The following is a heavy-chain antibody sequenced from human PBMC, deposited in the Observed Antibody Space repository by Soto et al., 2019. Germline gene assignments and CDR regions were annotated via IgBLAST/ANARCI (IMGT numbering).Heavy chain of an antibody. Sequence: PGGSLRLSCAASGFTFGSYSMNWVRQAPGKGLEWVSSISSSSSYIYYADSVKGRFTISRDNAKNSLYLQMNSLRAEDTAVYYCARALGTPYGMDVWGQGTTVTVSS. J-gene: IGHJ6*02. D-gene: IGHD3-16*01. CDR1: GFTFGSYS. CDR2: ISSSSSYI. CDR3: ARALGTPYGMDV. V-gene: IGHV3-21*01.